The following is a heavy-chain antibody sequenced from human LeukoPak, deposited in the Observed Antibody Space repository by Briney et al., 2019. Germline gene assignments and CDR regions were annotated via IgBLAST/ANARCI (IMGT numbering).Heavy chain of an antibody. J-gene: IGHJ5*02. CDR2: IIPIFGTA. CDR3: ASQPFRGFQPREFNWFDP. CDR1: GGTFSSYA. Sequence: ASVKVSCKASGGTFSSYAISWVRQAPGQGLEWMGGIIPIFGTANYAQKFQGRVTITTDESTSTAYMELSSLRSEDTAAYYCASQPFRGFQPREFNWFDPWGQGTLVTVSS. V-gene: IGHV1-69*05.